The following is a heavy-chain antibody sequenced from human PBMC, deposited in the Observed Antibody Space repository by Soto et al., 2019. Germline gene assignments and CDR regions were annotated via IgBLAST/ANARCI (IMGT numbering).Heavy chain of an antibody. CDR1: EFTFSDYY. D-gene: IGHD3-10*01. Sequence: GGSLRLSCADSEFTFSDYYMSWIRQAPGKGLEWISYISSSGTYTKYADFVKGRFTVSRDNAKKLLVLQMDSLRAEDTALYYCGRDRGAGVRHSYYYGMEVWGEGTTVTVSS. CDR3: GRDRGAGVRHSYYYGMEV. J-gene: IGHJ6*04. V-gene: IGHV3-11*06. CDR2: ISSSGTYT.